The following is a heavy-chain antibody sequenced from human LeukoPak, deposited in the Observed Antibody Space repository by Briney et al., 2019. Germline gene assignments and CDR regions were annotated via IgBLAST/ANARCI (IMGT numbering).Heavy chain of an antibody. CDR2: IYHSGST. CDR1: GYSISSGDY. CDR3: ARNTTEVVTAKWFDP. J-gene: IGHJ5*02. D-gene: IGHD2-21*02. Sequence: SETLSLTCAVSGYSISSGDYWGWSRPPPGKGLEWIGSIYHSGSTHYNPSLKSRVTISVDTSKNQFSLKLSSVTAADTAVYYCARNTTEVVTAKWFDPWGQGTLVTVSS. V-gene: IGHV4-38-2*01.